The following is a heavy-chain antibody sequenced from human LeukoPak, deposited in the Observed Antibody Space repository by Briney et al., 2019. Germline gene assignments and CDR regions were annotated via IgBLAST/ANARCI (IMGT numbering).Heavy chain of an antibody. CDR1: GFTFKSYA. CDR2: ISGSGDST. V-gene: IGHV3-23*01. CDR3: AKGHLAVAS. Sequence: GGSLKLSCAASGFTFKSYAMSWVRQAPGRGLEWVSGISGSGDSTYYADSVKGRFTISRDNSKNTLYLQMNSLRAEDAALYYCAKGHLAVASWGQGSLVTVSS. J-gene: IGHJ5*02. D-gene: IGHD6-19*01.